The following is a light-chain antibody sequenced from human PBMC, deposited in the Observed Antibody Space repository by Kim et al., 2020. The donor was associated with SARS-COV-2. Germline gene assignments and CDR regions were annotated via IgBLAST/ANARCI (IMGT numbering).Light chain of an antibody. Sequence: SPGERATLSCGASQSVRSNYLAWYQQKPGQAPRLLIYAASSRATGIPDRFSGSGSGTDFTLTIIRLEPEDFAVYYCQQYGSSPWTFAQGTKVEI. J-gene: IGKJ1*01. CDR3: QQYGSSPWT. V-gene: IGKV3-20*01. CDR2: AAS. CDR1: QSVRSNY.